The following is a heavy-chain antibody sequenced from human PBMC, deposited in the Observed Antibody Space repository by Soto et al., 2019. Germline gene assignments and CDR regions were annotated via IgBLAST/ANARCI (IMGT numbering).Heavy chain of an antibody. CDR1: GFTFSSYA. CDR3: ARDTGYYDFWSGSYPFDY. Sequence: QVQLVESGGGVVQPGRSLRLSCAASGFTFSSYAMHWVRQAPGKGLEWVAVISYDGSNKYYADSVKGRFTISRDNSKNTLYLQMNSLRAEDTAVYYCARDTGYYDFWSGSYPFDYWGQGTLVTVSS. J-gene: IGHJ4*02. CDR2: ISYDGSNK. D-gene: IGHD3-3*01. V-gene: IGHV3-30-3*01.